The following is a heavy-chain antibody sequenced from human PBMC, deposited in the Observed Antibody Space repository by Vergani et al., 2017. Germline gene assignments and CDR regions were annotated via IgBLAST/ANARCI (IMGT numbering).Heavy chain of an antibody. D-gene: IGHD1-26*01. J-gene: IGHJ6*02. CDR3: AKKGGSLYYYGVDV. Sequence: VQLLESGGDLVQPGGSLRLSCAASGFTFNHYAMNWVRQAPGKGLAWVAFIRYDGSNPQYIDSVKGRFTISRDNSKDTLFLQMNGLRPEDTGTYFCAKKGGSLYYYGVDVWGQGTTITVSS. CDR2: IRYDGSNP. V-gene: IGHV3-30*02. CDR1: GFTFNHYA.